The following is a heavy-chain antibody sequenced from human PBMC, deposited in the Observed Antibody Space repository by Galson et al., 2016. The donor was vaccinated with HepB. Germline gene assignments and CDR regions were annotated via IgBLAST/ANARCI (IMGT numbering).Heavy chain of an antibody. Sequence: SVKVSCKASGYTFTDYYMHWVRQAPGQGLEWMGWINPNSGGTNYAQKFQGRVTMTRATSIITAYMELSRLRSDDPAVYYCASERGTPVAGTLGKLFSPWGQGTLVTVSS. CDR2: INPNSGGT. V-gene: IGHV1-2*02. CDR3: ASERGTPVAGTLGKLFSP. CDR1: GYTFTDYY. J-gene: IGHJ5*02. D-gene: IGHD6-19*01.